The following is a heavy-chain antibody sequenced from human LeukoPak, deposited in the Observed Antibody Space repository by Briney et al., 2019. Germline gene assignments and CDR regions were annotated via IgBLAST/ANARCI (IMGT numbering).Heavy chain of an antibody. V-gene: IGHV4-59*01. CDR1: GGSISSYY. J-gene: IGHJ4*02. CDR2: IYYSGST. D-gene: IGHD6-13*01. Sequence: PSETLSLTCTVSGGSISSYYWSWIRQPPGKGLEWIGYIYYSGSTNYNPSLKSRVTISVDTSKNQFSLKLSSVTAADTAVYYCARARLEFWYEVYYFDYWGQGTLVTVSS. CDR3: ARARLEFWYEVYYFDY.